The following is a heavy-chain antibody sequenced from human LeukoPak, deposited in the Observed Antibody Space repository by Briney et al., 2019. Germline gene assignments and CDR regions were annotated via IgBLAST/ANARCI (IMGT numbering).Heavy chain of an antibody. J-gene: IGHJ4*02. CDR1: GGSISSGGYY. Sequence: SETLSLTCTVSGGSISSGGYYWSWIRQHPGKGLEWIGYIYYSGSTYYNPSLKSRVTISVDTSKNQFSLKLSSVTAADTAVYYCARVPYDYVWGSYRYTVGYFDYWGQGTLVTVSS. CDR3: ARVPYDYVWGSYRYTVGYFDY. CDR2: IYYSGST. D-gene: IGHD3-16*02. V-gene: IGHV4-31*03.